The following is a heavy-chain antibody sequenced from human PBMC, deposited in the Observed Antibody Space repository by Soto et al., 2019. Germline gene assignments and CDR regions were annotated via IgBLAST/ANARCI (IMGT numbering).Heavy chain of an antibody. CDR3: ARFGAYYDFLSS. CDR1: AGSFSPKY. V-gene: IGHV4-4*09. Sequence: SETLSLTCTVSAGSFSPKYWAWIRQPPGKGLEWVGYIYFGGTTSYNPSLKSRVTISLETSNSQFSLRLTSVTAADTAVYYFARFGAYYDFLSSWGRRTLVIVSS. CDR2: IYFGGTT. D-gene: IGHD3-3*01. J-gene: IGHJ5*01.